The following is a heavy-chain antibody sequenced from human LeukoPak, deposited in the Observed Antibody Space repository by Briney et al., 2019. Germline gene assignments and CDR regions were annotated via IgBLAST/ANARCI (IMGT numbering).Heavy chain of an antibody. V-gene: IGHV4-34*01. D-gene: IGHD3-10*01. Sequence: SETLSLTCAVYGGSFSGYYWSWIRQPPGKGLEWIGEINHSGDTYYNPSLKSRVTMSVDTSKNQFSLKVNSVAAADSAVYYCARVYWYYDASGSRETYEYMDVWGKGTTVTVSS. J-gene: IGHJ6*03. CDR1: GGSFSGYY. CDR3: ARVYWYYDASGSRETYEYMDV. CDR2: INHSGDT.